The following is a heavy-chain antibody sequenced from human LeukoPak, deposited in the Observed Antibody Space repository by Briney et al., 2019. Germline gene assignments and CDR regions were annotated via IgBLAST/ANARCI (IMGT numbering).Heavy chain of an antibody. D-gene: IGHD2-2*01. CDR3: ARAAIPYYYYYMDV. V-gene: IGHV3-21*01. Sequence: SSISSSSSYIYYADSVKGRFTISRDNAKNSLYLQMNSLRAEDTAVYYCARAAIPYYYYYMDVWGKGTTVTVSS. J-gene: IGHJ6*03. CDR2: ISSSSSYI.